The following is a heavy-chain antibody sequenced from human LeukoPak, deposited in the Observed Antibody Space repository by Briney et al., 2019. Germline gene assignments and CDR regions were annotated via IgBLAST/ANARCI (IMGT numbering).Heavy chain of an antibody. V-gene: IGHV3-7*01. D-gene: IGHD6-19*01. CDR3: ARAVAGTLFAFDI. Sequence: GGSLRLSCAASRFTFSSYWMSWVRQAPGKGLEWVANIKQDGSEKYYVDSVKGRFTISRDNAKNSLYLQMDSLRAEDTAVYYCARAVAGTLFAFDIWGQGTMVTVSS. J-gene: IGHJ3*02. CDR1: RFTFSSYW. CDR2: IKQDGSEK.